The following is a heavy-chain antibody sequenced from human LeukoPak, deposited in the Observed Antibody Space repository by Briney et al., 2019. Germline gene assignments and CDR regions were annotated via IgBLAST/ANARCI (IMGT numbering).Heavy chain of an antibody. CDR2: INNDGSST. Sequence: GGSLRLSCAASGFVFSDHWMHWVRQAPGKGLVWLSRINNDGSSTIYADSVKGRFTFSRDNAENTLFLEMSSLRVEDTAVYYCVRERNNFWSGHHSIFDSWGQGTLVTVSS. V-gene: IGHV3-74*01. CDR3: VRERNNFWSGHHSIFDS. CDR1: GFVFSDHW. J-gene: IGHJ4*02. D-gene: IGHD3-3*01.